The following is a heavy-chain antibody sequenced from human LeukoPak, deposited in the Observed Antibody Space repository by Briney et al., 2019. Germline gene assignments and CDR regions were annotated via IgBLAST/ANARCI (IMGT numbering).Heavy chain of an antibody. CDR3: ASQRITMVRGVPVPFDY. D-gene: IGHD3-10*01. Sequence: SKTLSLTCTVSGGSISSYYWSWIRQPPGKGLEWIGYIYYSGSTNYNPSLKSRVTISVDRSKNQFSLKLSSVTAADTAVYYCASQRITMVRGVPVPFDYWGQGTLVTVSS. J-gene: IGHJ4*02. CDR2: IYYSGST. V-gene: IGHV4-59*12. CDR1: GGSISSYY.